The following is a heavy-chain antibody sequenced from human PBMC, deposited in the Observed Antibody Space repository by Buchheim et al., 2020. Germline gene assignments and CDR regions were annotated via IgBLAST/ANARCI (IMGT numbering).Heavy chain of an antibody. Sequence: QVQLQESGPGLVKPSQTLSLTCTVSGGSISSGAYFWNWIRQHPGKGLEWIGYIHYSGSTYNNPSLNSRVTISVDTSKNHFSLRLSSVTAADTAVYYCARIVATSYYYGMDVWGQGTT. D-gene: IGHD5-12*01. CDR1: GGSISSGAYF. V-gene: IGHV4-31*03. J-gene: IGHJ6*02. CDR2: IHYSGST. CDR3: ARIVATSYYYGMDV.